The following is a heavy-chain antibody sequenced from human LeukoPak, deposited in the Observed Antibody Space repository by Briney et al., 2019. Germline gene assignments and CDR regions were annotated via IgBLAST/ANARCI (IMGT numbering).Heavy chain of an antibody. CDR2: ISSNGGST. CDR3: ARDGSGWAFDY. CDR1: GFTLRSYA. V-gene: IGHV3-64*01. Sequence: PGGSLRLSCAASGFTLRSYAMHWVRQAPGKGLEYVSAISSNGGSTYYANSVKGRFTISRDNSKNTLYLRMGSLRAEDMAVYYCARDGSGWAFDYWGQGTLVTVSS. D-gene: IGHD6-19*01. J-gene: IGHJ4*02.